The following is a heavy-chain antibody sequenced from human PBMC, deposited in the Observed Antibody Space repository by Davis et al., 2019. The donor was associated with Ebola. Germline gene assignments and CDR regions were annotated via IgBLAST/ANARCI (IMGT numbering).Heavy chain of an antibody. CDR3: ATLRRTITGMDDGFDI. CDR2: IFTGDSDT. CDR1: GHSSSSHW. Sequence: GSLRLSCQDSGHSSSSHWIGCVRQLPGKGLEWMGIIFTGDSDTRYRPSFRGQVTISADKSFKTAFLQWSSLKASDTARYYCATLRRTITGMDDGFDIWGQGTMVTVSS. V-gene: IGHV5-51*01. J-gene: IGHJ3*02. D-gene: IGHD1-20*01.